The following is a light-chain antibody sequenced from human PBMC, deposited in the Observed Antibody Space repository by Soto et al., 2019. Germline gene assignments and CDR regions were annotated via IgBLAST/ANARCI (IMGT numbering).Light chain of an antibody. CDR2: GAS. CDR1: QSVPSNY. J-gene: IGKJ4*01. CDR3: QQYGNSPLT. Sequence: EIVLTQSPGTLSLSPGEIATLSCRASQSVPSNYLAWYQQKPGQAPRLLIYGASSRATGVPDRFSGSGSGTDFTLTISRLEPEDFAVYYCQQYGNSPLTFGGGTKVDIK. V-gene: IGKV3-20*01.